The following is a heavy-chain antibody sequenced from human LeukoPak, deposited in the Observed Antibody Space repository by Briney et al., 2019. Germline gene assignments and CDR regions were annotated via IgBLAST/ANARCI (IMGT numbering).Heavy chain of an antibody. CDR3: AKGAYCGGDCDDYYYYGMDV. D-gene: IGHD2-21*02. J-gene: IGHJ6*02. Sequence: GGSLRLSCAASGFTFDDYAMHWVRQAPGKGLEWVSLISGDGGSTYYADSVKGRFAISRDNSKNSLYLQMNSLRAEDTAVYYCAKGAYCGGDCDDYYYYGMDVWGQGTTVTVSS. V-gene: IGHV3-43*02. CDR2: ISGDGGST. CDR1: GFTFDDYA.